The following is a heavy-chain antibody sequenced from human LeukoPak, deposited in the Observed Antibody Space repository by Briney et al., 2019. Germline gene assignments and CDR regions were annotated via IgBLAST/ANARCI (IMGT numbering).Heavy chain of an antibody. CDR3: ARARDGYNYWLEY. D-gene: IGHD5-24*01. J-gene: IGHJ4*02. Sequence: PSETLSLTCAVYGGSLSSYSWSWIRRPPGKGLEWIGEISHSGSTNYNPSLKSRVTISVDTSKNQFSLKLSSVTAADTAVYYCARARDGYNYWLEYWGQGTLVTVSS. CDR1: GGSLSSYS. V-gene: IGHV4-34*01. CDR2: ISHSGST.